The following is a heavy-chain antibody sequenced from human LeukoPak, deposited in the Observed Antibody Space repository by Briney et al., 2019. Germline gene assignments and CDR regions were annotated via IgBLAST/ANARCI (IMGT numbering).Heavy chain of an antibody. D-gene: IGHD1-7*01. J-gene: IGHJ4*02. CDR1: GVSISSISYY. CDR2: IHYSGST. Sequence: SETLSLTCTVSGVSISSISYYWGWIRPPPGKGLEWIGSIHYSGSTYYNPSLNSRVTISVDTSKKQFSLKVISVTAADMAVDYCARLLCNWNYAHCDYWGQGTLVTVSS. V-gene: IGHV4-39*01. CDR3: ARLLCNWNYAHCDY.